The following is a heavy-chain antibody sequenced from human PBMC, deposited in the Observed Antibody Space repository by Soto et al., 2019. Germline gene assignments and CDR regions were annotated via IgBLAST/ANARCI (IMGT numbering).Heavy chain of an antibody. J-gene: IGHJ6*02. CDR3: TRQQPTAIRGGNYYSYGMDV. CDR2: LNSGGSST. CDR1: GYTFTGYR. V-gene: IGHV3-74*01. D-gene: IGHD2-2*02. Sequence: GASVKVSGKASGYTFTGYRIHWVRQAPGQGLEWMGWISRLNSGGSSTRYADSVKGRFTISRDNAMNTLYLQMNSLRVEDTAVYFCTRQQPTAIRGGNYYSYGMDVWGQGTTVTVSS.